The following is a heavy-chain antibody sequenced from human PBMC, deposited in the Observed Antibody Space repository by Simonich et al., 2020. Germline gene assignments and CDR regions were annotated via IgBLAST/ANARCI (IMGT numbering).Heavy chain of an antibody. J-gene: IGHJ4*02. CDR1: GYTFTSYG. V-gene: IGHV1-18*01. Sequence: QVQLVQSGAEVKKPGASVKVSCKASGYTFTSYGISWVRQAPGQGLEWMGWVSADNGNTNYDKKLQGRVTMTTDTSTSTAYMELRSLRSDDTAVYYCARDQGGRAAAATDYWGQGTLVTVSS. D-gene: IGHD6-13*01. CDR2: VSADNGNT. CDR3: ARDQGGRAAAATDY.